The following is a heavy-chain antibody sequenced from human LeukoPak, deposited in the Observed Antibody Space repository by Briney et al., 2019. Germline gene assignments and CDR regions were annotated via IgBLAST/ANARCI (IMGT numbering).Heavy chain of an antibody. CDR2: IYYSGST. CDR3: ARGGRITIFGVVQGWFDP. V-gene: IGHV4-30-4*08. CDR1: GVSTNTYYY. Sequence: SETLSLTCTVSGVSTNTYYYWSWIRQPPGKGLEWIGYIYYSGSTYYNPSLKSRVTISVDTSKNQFSLKLSSVTAADTAVYYCARGGRITIFGVVQGWFDPWGQGTLVTVSS. D-gene: IGHD3-3*01. J-gene: IGHJ5*02.